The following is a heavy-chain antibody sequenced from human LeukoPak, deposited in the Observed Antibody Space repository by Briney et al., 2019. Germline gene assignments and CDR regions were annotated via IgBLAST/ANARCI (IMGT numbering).Heavy chain of an antibody. CDR2: ISWSGDRM. CDR3: AKDLGGSATTV. J-gene: IGHJ4*02. Sequence: GGSLRLSCAASGFTFEDHDMHWVRQAPGKGLEWVSSISWSGDRMGYADAVKGRFTISRDNAKNSLFLQMNSLRVEDTALYYCAKDLGGSATTVWGQGTLVTVSS. CDR1: GFTFEDHD. D-gene: IGHD2-2*01. V-gene: IGHV3-9*01.